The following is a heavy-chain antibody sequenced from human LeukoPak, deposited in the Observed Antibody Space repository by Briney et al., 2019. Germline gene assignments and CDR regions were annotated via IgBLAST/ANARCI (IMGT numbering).Heavy chain of an antibody. D-gene: IGHD3-10*01. CDR1: AYTFSNYD. CDR3: ARGHGSGTYYNVWVDP. J-gene: IGHJ5*02. Sequence: ASVKVSCKASAYTFSNYDIHWVRQATGQGLEWMGWIDPNSGNTGYAQKFQGRVTITWDTSITTAYMELSSLRSEDTAVYYCARGHGSGTYYNVWVDPWGQGTLVTFSS. CDR2: IDPNSGNT. V-gene: IGHV1-8*03.